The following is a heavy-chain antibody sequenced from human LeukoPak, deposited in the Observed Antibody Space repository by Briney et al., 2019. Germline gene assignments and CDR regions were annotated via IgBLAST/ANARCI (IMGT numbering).Heavy chain of an antibody. CDR3: ATNIVVVPAARGAFDI. V-gene: IGHV3-11*04. CDR1: GFTFSDYY. CDR2: ISSSGSTI. J-gene: IGHJ3*02. Sequence: GGSLRLSCAASGFTFSDYYMSWIRQAPGKGLEWVSYISSSGSTIYYADSVKGRFTISRDNAKNSLCLQMNSLRAEDTAVYYCATNIVVVPAARGAFDIWGQGTMVTVSS. D-gene: IGHD2-2*01.